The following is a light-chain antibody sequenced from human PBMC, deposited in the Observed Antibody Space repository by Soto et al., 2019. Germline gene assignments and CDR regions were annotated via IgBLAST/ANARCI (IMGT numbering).Light chain of an antibody. Sequence: RQSPATLSVSPGERATISCSASQSVSVNLAWYQQKPGQAPRLLISGASTRATGTPARFIGSGSGTDFTLTISSLQSEDFAVYYCHQYNHWLTWTFGQGTKVDIK. J-gene: IGKJ1*01. CDR3: HQYNHWLTWT. CDR1: QSVSVN. V-gene: IGKV3-15*01. CDR2: GAS.